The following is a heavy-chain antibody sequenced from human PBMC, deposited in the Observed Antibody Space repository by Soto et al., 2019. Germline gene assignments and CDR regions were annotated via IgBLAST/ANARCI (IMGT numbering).Heavy chain of an antibody. V-gene: IGHV3-7*05. CDR2: IKQDGSEK. Sequence: GGSLRLSCAASGFTFSSYWMSWVRQAPGKGLEWVANIKQDGSEKYYVDSGKGRFTISRDNAKNSLYLQMNSLRAEDTAVYYCARDLSVDTALTYYFDYWGQGTLVTVSS. D-gene: IGHD5-18*01. J-gene: IGHJ4*02. CDR3: ARDLSVDTALTYYFDY. CDR1: GFTFSSYW.